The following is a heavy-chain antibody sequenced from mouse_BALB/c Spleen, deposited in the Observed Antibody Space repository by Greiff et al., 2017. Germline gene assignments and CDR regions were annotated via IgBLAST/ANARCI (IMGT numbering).Heavy chain of an antibody. D-gene: IGHD2-10*02. J-gene: IGHJ4*01. V-gene: IGHV5-12-1*01. CDR1: GFAFSSYD. Sequence: EVKLVESGGGLVKPGGSLKLSCAASGFAFSSYDMSWVRQTPEKRLEWVAYISSGGGSTYYPDTVKGRFTISRDTAKNTLYLQMSSLKSEDTAMYYCARQDTQYGNYDAMDYWGQGTSVTVSS. CDR2: ISSGGGST. CDR3: ARQDTQYGNYDAMDY.